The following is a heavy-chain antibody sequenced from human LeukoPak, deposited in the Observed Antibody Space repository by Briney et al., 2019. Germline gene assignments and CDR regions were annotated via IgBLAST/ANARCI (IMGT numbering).Heavy chain of an antibody. J-gene: IGHJ4*02. D-gene: IGHD6-19*01. CDR3: ARDRGSGWGDWGGY. Sequence: GGSLRLSCAASGFTFSSYSMNWVRQAPGKGLEWVSYISSSGSTIYYADSVKGRFTISRDNAKNSLYLQMNSLRAEDTAVYYCARDRGSGWGDWGGYWGQGTLVTVSS. V-gene: IGHV3-48*04. CDR1: GFTFSSYS. CDR2: ISSSGSTI.